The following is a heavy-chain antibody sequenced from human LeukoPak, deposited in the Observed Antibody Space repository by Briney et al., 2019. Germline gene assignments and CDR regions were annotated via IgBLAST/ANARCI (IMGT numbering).Heavy chain of an antibody. Sequence: PGRSLRLSCAASGFTFRSYAMHWVRQAPGKGLEWVAIISDGVSNTYYADSVKGRFTISRDNSKNTLYLQMNSLRAEDTAVYFCARGRVVVTAISEYWGQGALVTVSS. CDR2: ISDGVSNT. J-gene: IGHJ4*02. CDR1: GFTFRSYA. D-gene: IGHD2-21*02. V-gene: IGHV3-30*04. CDR3: ARGRVVVTAISEY.